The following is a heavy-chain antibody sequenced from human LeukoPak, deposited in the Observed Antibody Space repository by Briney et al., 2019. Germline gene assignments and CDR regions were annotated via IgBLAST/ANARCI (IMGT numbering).Heavy chain of an antibody. D-gene: IGHD2-8*01. Sequence: GGSLRLSCVASRLTFSSYEMNWVRQAPGKGLEWVSYISSSGSTIYYADSVKGRFTISRDNSKNTLYLQMNSLRAEDTAVYYCARDFGGNGPSDYWGQGTLVTVSS. CDR2: ISSSGSTI. V-gene: IGHV3-48*03. CDR1: RLTFSSYE. J-gene: IGHJ4*02. CDR3: ARDFGGNGPSDY.